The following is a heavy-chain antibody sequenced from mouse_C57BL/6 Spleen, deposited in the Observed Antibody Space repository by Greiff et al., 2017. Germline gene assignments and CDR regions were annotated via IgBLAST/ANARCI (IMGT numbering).Heavy chain of an antibody. V-gene: IGHV1-52*01. CDR1: GYTFTSYW. D-gene: IGHD1-1*01. J-gene: IGHJ3*01. CDR3: AREGLDYGTWFAY. Sequence: QVQLQQPGAELVRPGSSVKLSCKASGYTFTSYWMHWVKQRPIQGLEWIGNIDPSDSETHYNQKFKDKATLTVDKSSSTAYMQLSGLTSEDSAVYYGAREGLDYGTWFAYWGQGTLVTVSA. CDR2: IDPSDSET.